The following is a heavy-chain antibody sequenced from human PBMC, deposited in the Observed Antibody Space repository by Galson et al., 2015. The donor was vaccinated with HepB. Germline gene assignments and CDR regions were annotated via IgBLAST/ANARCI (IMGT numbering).Heavy chain of an antibody. J-gene: IGHJ4*02. V-gene: IGHV3-23*01. CDR3: AVNMRRGTSDY. Sequence: SLRLSCAAAGFTISDYGIDWVRQPPGKGLEWVSGIGSSGTTYYTDSVKGRFTISRDNSKNTVFLQMNSLRAEDTAEYFCAVNMRRGTSDYWGQGTRVTVSS. CDR1: GFTISDYG. D-gene: IGHD1-1*01. CDR2: IGSSGTT.